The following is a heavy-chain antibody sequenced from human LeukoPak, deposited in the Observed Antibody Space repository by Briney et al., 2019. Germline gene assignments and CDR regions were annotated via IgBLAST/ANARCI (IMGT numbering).Heavy chain of an antibody. D-gene: IGHD1-7*01. Sequence: SVKVSCKASGFTFTSPAVQWVRQARGQRLEWIGWIVVGSGNTNYAQKFQERVTITRDMSTSTAYMELSSLRSEDTAVYYCAAAGGGLELHDYWGQGTLVTVSS. CDR2: IVVGSGNT. CDR3: AAAGGGLELHDY. CDR1: GFTFTSPA. J-gene: IGHJ4*02. V-gene: IGHV1-58*01.